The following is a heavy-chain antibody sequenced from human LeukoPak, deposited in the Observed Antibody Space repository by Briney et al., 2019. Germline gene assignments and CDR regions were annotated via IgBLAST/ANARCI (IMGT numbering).Heavy chain of an antibody. CDR3: ARGNRNYYDSSGYQLEPHFDY. D-gene: IGHD3-22*01. Sequence: SETLSLTCTVSGGSISSGSYYWSWIRQPAGKGLEWIGRIYTSGSTNYNPSLKSRVTISVDTPKNQFSLKLSSVTAADTAVYYCARGNRNYYDSSGYQLEPHFDYWGQGTLVTVSS. J-gene: IGHJ4*02. CDR1: GGSISSGSYY. CDR2: IYTSGST. V-gene: IGHV4-61*02.